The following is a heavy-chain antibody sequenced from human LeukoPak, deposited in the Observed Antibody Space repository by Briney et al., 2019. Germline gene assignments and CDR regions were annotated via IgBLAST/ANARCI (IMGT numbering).Heavy chain of an antibody. CDR1: GYTFISYG. CDR3: ARGATAMASNDY. V-gene: IGHV1-18*01. Sequence: ASVKVSCKASGYTFISYGISWVRQAPGQGLEWMGWISAYKGNTNYAQMLQGRVTMTADTSTSTAYMELRSLRSDDTAVYYCARGATAMASNDYWGQGTLVTVSS. CDR2: ISAYKGNT. J-gene: IGHJ4*02. D-gene: IGHD5-18*01.